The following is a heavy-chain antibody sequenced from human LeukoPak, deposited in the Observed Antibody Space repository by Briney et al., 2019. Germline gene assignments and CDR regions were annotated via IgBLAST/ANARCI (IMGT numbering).Heavy chain of an antibody. CDR1: GFTFNNYW. Sequence: QPGGSLRLSCAASGFTFNNYWMHWVRQVPGKGLMWVSRINIDGSDTVYTDSVKGRFTISRDNAKNTLYLQMNSLRAEDTAVYYCARSIVNYSTFHWGQGTLVTVSS. CDR2: INIDGSDT. CDR3: ARSIVNYSTFH. J-gene: IGHJ4*02. D-gene: IGHD2/OR15-2a*01. V-gene: IGHV3-74*01.